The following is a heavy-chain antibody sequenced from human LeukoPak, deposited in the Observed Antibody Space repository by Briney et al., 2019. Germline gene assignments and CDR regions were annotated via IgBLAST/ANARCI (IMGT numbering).Heavy chain of an antibody. V-gene: IGHV4-30-2*01. CDR3: AKEGQQLVSPFDY. CDR1: GGSISSGGYY. CDR2: IYHSGST. J-gene: IGHJ4*02. D-gene: IGHD6-13*01. Sequence: SQTLSLTCTVSGGSISSGGYYWSWIRQPPGKGLEWIGNIYHSGSTYYNPSLKSRVTISVDRSKNQFSLILSSVTAADTAVYYCAKEGQQLVSPFDYWGQGTLVTVSS.